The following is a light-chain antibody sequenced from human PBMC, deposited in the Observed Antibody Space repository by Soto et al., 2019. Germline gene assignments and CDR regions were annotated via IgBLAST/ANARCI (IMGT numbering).Light chain of an antibody. V-gene: IGKV1-39*01. Sequence: DIQMTQSPPSLSASVGDRVTITCRTSQSVKHFVSWYQQIPGKAPKLLICAASTLRSGVPSRYSGSGFGTDFALTISSLQPEDFATYFCQQSFSTPQTFGQGAKVDLK. J-gene: IGKJ1*01. CDR1: QSVKHF. CDR2: AAS. CDR3: QQSFSTPQT.